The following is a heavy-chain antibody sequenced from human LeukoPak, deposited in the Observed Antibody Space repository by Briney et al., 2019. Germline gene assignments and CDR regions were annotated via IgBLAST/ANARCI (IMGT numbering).Heavy chain of an antibody. V-gene: IGHV3-21*01. J-gene: IGHJ4*02. Sequence: GGSLRLSCAASGFSFSISAMSWVRQAPGKGLEWVSSISRSTTNIYYADSVKGRFTISRDNAKNSLYLQMNSLRAEDTAVYYCARASYGDFLDYWGQGALVTVSS. CDR1: GFSFSISA. CDR2: ISRSTTNI. CDR3: ARASYGDFLDY. D-gene: IGHD4-17*01.